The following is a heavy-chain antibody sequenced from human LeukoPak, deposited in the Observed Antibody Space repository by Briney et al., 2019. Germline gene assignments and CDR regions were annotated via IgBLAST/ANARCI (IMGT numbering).Heavy chain of an antibody. J-gene: IGHJ6*03. Sequence: PSETLSLTCTVSGGSISSSSYSWGWIRQPPGKGLEWIGSIYYSGTTYYNPSLKSRVTISVDTSKNQFSLKLSSVTAADTAVYYCARVEYSNRVWYYYYYMDVWGKGTTVTVSS. CDR1: GGSISSSSYS. D-gene: IGHD4-11*01. CDR3: ARVEYSNRVWYYYYYMDV. CDR2: IYYSGTT. V-gene: IGHV4-39*01.